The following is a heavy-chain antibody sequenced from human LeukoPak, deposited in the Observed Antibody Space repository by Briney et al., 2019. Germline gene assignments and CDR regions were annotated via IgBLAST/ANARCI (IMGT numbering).Heavy chain of an antibody. CDR3: ARDAVSLAAAGTSDY. J-gene: IGHJ4*02. V-gene: IGHV3-11*05. Sequence: GGSLRPSCAASGFTFSDYYMSWIRQAPGKGLEWVSYISSSSSYTNYADSVKGRFTISRDNAKNSLYLQMNSLRAEDTAVYYCARDAVSLAAAGTSDYWGQGTLVTVSS. CDR1: GFTFSDYY. CDR2: ISSSSSYT. D-gene: IGHD6-13*01.